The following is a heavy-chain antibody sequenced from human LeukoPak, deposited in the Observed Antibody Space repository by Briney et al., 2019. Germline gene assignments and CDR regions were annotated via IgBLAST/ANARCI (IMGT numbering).Heavy chain of an antibody. CDR2: IYTSGST. CDR1: GGSISSYY. D-gene: IGHD2-2*01. V-gene: IGHV4-4*07. CDR3: ARGGADSIPSPIDY. Sequence: PSETLSLTCTVSGGSISSYYWSWIRQPAGKGLEWIGRIYTSGSTNYSPSLKSRVTMSVDTSKNQFSLKLSSVTAADTAVYYCARGGADSIPSPIDYWGQRTLVTVSS. J-gene: IGHJ4*02.